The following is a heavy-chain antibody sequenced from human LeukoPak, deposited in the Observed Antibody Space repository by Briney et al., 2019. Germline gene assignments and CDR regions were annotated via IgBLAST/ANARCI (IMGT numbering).Heavy chain of an antibody. V-gene: IGHV3-23*01. CDR1: GFTFSSYA. D-gene: IGHD3-22*01. J-gene: IGHJ4*02. CDR3: AIMHPYYDGSGYWVQ. CDR2: ISTSGAST. Sequence: GGSLRLSCAASGFTFSSYAMSWVRQAPGKGLEWVSGISTSGASTSNANSVKGRFTISRDNPRNTLYMQMNSLRAEDTALYYCAIMHPYYDGSGYWVQWGQGTLVTVSS.